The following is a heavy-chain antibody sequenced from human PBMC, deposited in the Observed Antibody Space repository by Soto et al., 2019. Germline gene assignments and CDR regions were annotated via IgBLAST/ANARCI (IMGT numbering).Heavy chain of an antibody. Sequence: GGSLRLSCAASGFTFSSYWMSWVRQAPGKGLEWVANIKQDGSEKYYVDSVKGRFTISRDNAKNSLYLQMNSLRAEDTAVYYGARDEGYCSSTSCSYYFDYWGQGTLVTVSS. CDR3: ARDEGYCSSTSCSYYFDY. D-gene: IGHD2-2*01. CDR1: GFTFSSYW. V-gene: IGHV3-7*01. J-gene: IGHJ4*02. CDR2: IKQDGSEK.